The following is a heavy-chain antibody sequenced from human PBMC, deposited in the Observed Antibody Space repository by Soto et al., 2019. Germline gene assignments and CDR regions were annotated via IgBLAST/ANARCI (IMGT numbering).Heavy chain of an antibody. CDR3: ATEPLYLGPVDY. CDR1: GYTLTELS. CDR2: FDPEDGET. D-gene: IGHD2-8*01. Sequence: ASVTVSCKVSGYTLTELSMHWVRQAPGKGLEWMGGFDPEDGETIYAQKFQGRVTMTEDTSTDTAYMELSSLRSEDTAVYYCATEPLYLGPVDYWGQGTLVTVSS. J-gene: IGHJ4*02. V-gene: IGHV1-24*01.